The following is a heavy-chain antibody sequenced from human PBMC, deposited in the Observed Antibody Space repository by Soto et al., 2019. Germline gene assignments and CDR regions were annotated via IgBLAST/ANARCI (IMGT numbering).Heavy chain of an antibody. D-gene: IGHD2-2*02. V-gene: IGHV4-31*03. CDR3: SRVIPV. CDR2: ISYGGST. Sequence: QVQLQESGPGLVKPSQTLSLTCTVSGGSINSGGYCWSWIRQHPGKGLDWIGCISYGGSTSYNPSLKSRVTIAVDTSKNQFSLKLTSGTDAYTAVYYYSRVIPVWGQGALITVST. J-gene: IGHJ4*02. CDR1: GGSINSGGYC.